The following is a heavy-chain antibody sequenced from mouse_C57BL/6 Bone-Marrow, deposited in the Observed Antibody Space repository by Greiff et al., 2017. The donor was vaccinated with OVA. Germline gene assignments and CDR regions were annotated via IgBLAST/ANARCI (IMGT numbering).Heavy chain of an antibody. D-gene: IGHD2-2*01. V-gene: IGHV1-54*01. J-gene: IGHJ2*01. CDR3: ARADQWLRYYFDY. Sequence: QVQLQQSGAELVRPGTSVKVSCKASGYAFTNYLIEWVKQRPGQGLEWIGVINPGSGGTNYNEKFKGKATLTADKSSSTAYMQLSSLTSEDSAVYFCARADQWLRYYFDYWGQGTTLTVSS. CDR2: INPGSGGT. CDR1: GYAFTNYL.